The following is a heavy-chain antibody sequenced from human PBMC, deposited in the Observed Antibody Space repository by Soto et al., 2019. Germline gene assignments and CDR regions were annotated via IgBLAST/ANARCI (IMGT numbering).Heavy chain of an antibody. CDR3: ARPRRSAYPSTHYYFYGVDV. D-gene: IGHD3-3*01. V-gene: IGHV3-30*04. J-gene: IGHJ6*02. Sequence: PGKGLEWLTVIPCDKSNSGSNDYYPDSVQGRLTLSRDTSKNPLHPPMNSLRAEDTAVYYSARPRRSAYPSTHYYFYGVDVWGQGTTVIVS. CDR2: IPCDKSNSGSND.